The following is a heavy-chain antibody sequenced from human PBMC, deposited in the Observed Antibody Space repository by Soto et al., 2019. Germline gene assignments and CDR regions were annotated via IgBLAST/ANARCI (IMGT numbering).Heavy chain of an antibody. CDR3: ARAENFRRDGYNPDDY. CDR1: GGTFSSYA. D-gene: IGHD5-12*01. Sequence: QVQLVQSGAEVKKPGSSVKVSCKASGGTFSSYAISWVRQAPGQGLEWMGGIIPIFGTANYAQKFQGRVTITADESTSTDYMELSSLRSEDTAVYYCARAENFRRDGYNPDDYWGQGTLVTVSS. V-gene: IGHV1-69*01. CDR2: IIPIFGTA. J-gene: IGHJ4*02.